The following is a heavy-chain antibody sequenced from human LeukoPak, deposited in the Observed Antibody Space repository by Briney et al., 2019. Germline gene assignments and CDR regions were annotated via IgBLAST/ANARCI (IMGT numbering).Heavy chain of an antibody. CDR3: ARSVDTAMVRALWYFDL. CDR2: ISAYNGNT. J-gene: IGHJ2*01. Sequence: ASVKVSCKASGYTFTSYGISWVRQAPGQGLEWMGWISAYNGNTNYAQNLQGRVTMTTDTSTSTAYMELRSLRSDDTAVYYCARSVDTAMVRALWYFDLWGRGTLVTVSS. D-gene: IGHD5-18*01. CDR1: GYTFTSYG. V-gene: IGHV1-18*01.